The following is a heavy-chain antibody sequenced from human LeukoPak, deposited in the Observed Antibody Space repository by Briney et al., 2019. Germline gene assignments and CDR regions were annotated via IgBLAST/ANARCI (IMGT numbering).Heavy chain of an antibody. V-gene: IGHV3-23*01. Sequence: GGSLRLSCEASGFTFSSYAMSWVRQAPGKGLEWVSAISGSGGSTYYADSVKGRFTISRDNSKNTLYLQMNSLRAEDTAVYYCAKDHSSGYSYFDYWGQGTLVTVSS. J-gene: IGHJ4*02. D-gene: IGHD3-22*01. CDR1: GFTFSSYA. CDR3: AKDHSSGYSYFDY. CDR2: ISGSGGST.